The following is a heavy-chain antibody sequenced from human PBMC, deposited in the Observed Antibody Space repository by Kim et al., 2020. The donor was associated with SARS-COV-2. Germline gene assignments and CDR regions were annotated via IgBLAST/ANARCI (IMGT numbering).Heavy chain of an antibody. D-gene: IGHD6-13*01. V-gene: IGHV3-9*01. CDR3: AKDIRLAAAGLMDV. CDR2: ISWNSGNI. J-gene: IGHJ6*02. CDR1: GFTFDDYA. Sequence: GGSLRLSCAASGFTFDDYAMHWVRQAPGKGLEWVSGISWNSGNIGYADSVKGRFTISRDNAKNSLYLQMNSLRAEDTALYYCAKDIRLAAAGLMDVWGQGTTVTVSS.